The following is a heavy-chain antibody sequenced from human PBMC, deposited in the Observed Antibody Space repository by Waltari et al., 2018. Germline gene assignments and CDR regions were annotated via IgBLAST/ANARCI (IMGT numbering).Heavy chain of an antibody. CDR1: GFSFSSYA. V-gene: IGHV3-30-3*01. CDR2: ISYDGSNK. Sequence: QVQLVESGGGGVQPGRSLRLSCAASGFSFSSYAMLWVRQAPGKGLEWVAVISYDGSNKYYADSVKGRFTISRDNSKNTLYLQMNSLRAEDTAVYYCASTYDSSGSYFDYWGQGTLVTVSS. CDR3: ASTYDSSGSYFDY. J-gene: IGHJ4*02. D-gene: IGHD3-22*01.